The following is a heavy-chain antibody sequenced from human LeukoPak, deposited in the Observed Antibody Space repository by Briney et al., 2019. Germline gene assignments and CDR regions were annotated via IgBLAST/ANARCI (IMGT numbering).Heavy chain of an antibody. CDR1: GFTFSSYG. J-gene: IGHJ4*02. CDR2: IRYDGSNK. V-gene: IGHV3-30*02. CDR3: AKDLQVYDVLTGYSSSDSGAH. D-gene: IGHD3-9*01. Sequence: GGSLRLSCAASGFTFSSYGMHWVRQAPGKGLEWVVFIRYDGSNKYYADSVKGRFTISRDNSKNTLYLQMNSLRAEDTAVYYCAKDLQVYDVLTGYSSSDSGAHWGQGTLVTVSS.